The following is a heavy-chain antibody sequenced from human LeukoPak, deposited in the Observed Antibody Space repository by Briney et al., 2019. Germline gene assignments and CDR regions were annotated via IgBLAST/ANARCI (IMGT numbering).Heavy chain of an antibody. CDR1: GGSFSGYY. CDR2: INHSGST. D-gene: IGHD6-13*01. V-gene: IGHV4-34*01. Sequence: KSSETLSLTCAVYGGSFSGYYWSWIRQPPGKGLEWIGEINHSGSTNYKPSLKSRVTMSVDTSKNQFSLKLNSVTAADTAVYYCARVSSSWYQDWYFDLWGRGTLVTVSS. CDR3: ARVSSSWYQDWYFDL. J-gene: IGHJ2*01.